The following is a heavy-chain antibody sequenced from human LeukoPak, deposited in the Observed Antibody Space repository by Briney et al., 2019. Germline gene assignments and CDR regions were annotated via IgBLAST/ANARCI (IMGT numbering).Heavy chain of an antibody. V-gene: IGHV1-69*04. Sequence: ASVKVSCKASGGTFSSYAISWVRQAPGQGLEWMGRIIPILGIANYAQKLQGRVTMTTDTSTSTAYMELRSLRSDDTAVYYCARDTSYYYGSGSYSYYYGMDVWGQGTTVTVSS. CDR3: ARDTSYYYGSGSYSYYYGMDV. D-gene: IGHD3-10*01. J-gene: IGHJ6*02. CDR1: GGTFSSYA. CDR2: IIPILGIA.